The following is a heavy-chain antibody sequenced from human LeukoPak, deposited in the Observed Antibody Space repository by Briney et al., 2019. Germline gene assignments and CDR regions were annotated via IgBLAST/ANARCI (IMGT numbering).Heavy chain of an antibody. D-gene: IGHD1-14*01. CDR1: GFTFSDYS. J-gene: IGHJ3*02. V-gene: IGHV3-21*01. CDR2: ITSNSKYI. CDR3: ARGQYKFDAFDI. Sequence: GGSLILSCAASGFTFSDYSMNWVRQAPGKGLEWVSSITSNSKYIEYGDSVKGRFTLSRDNAKISLYLQMNSLRAEDTAVYYCARGQYKFDAFDIWGQGTMVTVSS.